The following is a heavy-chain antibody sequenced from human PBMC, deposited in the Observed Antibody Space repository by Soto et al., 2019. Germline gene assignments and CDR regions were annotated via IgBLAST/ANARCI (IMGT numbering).Heavy chain of an antibody. V-gene: IGHV1-69*13. CDR2: IIPIFGTA. Sequence: SVKVSCKASGGTFSSYAISWVRQAPGQGLEWMGGIIPIFGTANYAQKFQGRVTITADESTSTAYMELSSLRSEDTAVYYCAYNPYYYYGMDVWGQGTTVTVSS. CDR3: AYNPYYYYGMDV. J-gene: IGHJ6*02. D-gene: IGHD1-1*01. CDR1: GGTFSSYA.